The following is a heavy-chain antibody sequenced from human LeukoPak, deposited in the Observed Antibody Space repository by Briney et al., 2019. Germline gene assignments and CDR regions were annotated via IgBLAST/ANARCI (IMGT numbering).Heavy chain of an antibody. J-gene: IGHJ5*02. Sequence: GESLKISCKGSGYSFTSYWIGWVRQMPGKGLEWTGIIYPGDSDTRYSPSFQGQVTISADKSISTAYLQWSSLKASDTAMYYCARSAPTAYYGSGRGIGFDPWGQGTLVTVSS. D-gene: IGHD3-10*01. CDR1: GYSFTSYW. CDR3: ARSAPTAYYGSGRGIGFDP. CDR2: IYPGDSDT. V-gene: IGHV5-51*01.